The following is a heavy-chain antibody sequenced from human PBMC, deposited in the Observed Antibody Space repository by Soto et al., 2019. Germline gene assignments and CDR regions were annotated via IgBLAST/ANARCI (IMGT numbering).Heavy chain of an antibody. CDR2: ISYDGSNK. Sequence: QVQLVESGGGVVQPGRSLRLSCAASGFTFSRYAMHWVRQAPGKGLEWVAVISYDGSNKYYADSVKGRFTISRDNSKNTLYLQMTSLRAEDTAVYSCARTVAGMGEEDYCGQGALVTVSS. D-gene: IGHD2-15*01. CDR1: GFTFSRYA. J-gene: IGHJ4*02. V-gene: IGHV3-30-3*01. CDR3: ARTVAGMGEEDY.